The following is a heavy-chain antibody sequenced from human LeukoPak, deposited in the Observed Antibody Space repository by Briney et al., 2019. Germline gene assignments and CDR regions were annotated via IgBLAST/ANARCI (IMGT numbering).Heavy chain of an antibody. CDR3: AKDDRWLQFCC. D-gene: IGHD5-24*01. Sequence: GGSLRLSCAASGFTFSSYWMSWVRQAPGKGLEWVANIKQDGSEKYYVDSVKGRFTISRDNAKNSLYLQMNSLRAEDTAVCYCAKDDRWLQFCCWGQGTLVTVSA. CDR1: GFTFSSYW. V-gene: IGHV3-7*03. J-gene: IGHJ4*02. CDR2: IKQDGSEK.